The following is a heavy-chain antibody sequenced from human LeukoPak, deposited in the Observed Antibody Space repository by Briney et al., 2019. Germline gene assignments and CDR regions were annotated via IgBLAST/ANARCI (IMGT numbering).Heavy chain of an antibody. CDR1: GGSFRGWY. V-gene: IGHV4-34*01. Sequence: PWDTVSLLCGVWGGSFRGWYWRWMRQPPGRGREGVVEINHSGSTNYNPSLKSRVTISVDTSKTQFSLKLSSVTAADTAVYYCARGDYYDSSGYYYGWFDPWGQGTLVTVSS. CDR2: INHSGST. CDR3: ARGDYYDSSGYYYGWFDP. J-gene: IGHJ5*02. D-gene: IGHD3-22*01.